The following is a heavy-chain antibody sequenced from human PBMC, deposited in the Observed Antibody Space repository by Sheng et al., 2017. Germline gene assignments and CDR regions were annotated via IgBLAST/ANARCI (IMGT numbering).Heavy chain of an antibody. D-gene: IGHD2-15*01. CDR2: ISSSGGTI. V-gene: IGHV3-21*01. J-gene: IGHJ4*02. CDR3: EPGYLSGFDY. Sequence: EVQLVESGGGLVTPGGSLRLSCAASGFTFSTYTMNWVHQAPGKGLEWVSSISSSGGTIYYADSVKGRFTVSRDNAKNSLYLQMNSLRAEDTAVYYCEPGYLSGFDYWGQGTLVTVSS. CDR1: GFTFSTYT.